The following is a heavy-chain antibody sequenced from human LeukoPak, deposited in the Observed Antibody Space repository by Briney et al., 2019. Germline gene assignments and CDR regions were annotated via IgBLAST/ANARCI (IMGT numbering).Heavy chain of an antibody. V-gene: IGHV1-8*03. CDR3: ATESYSGSYLYAFDI. CDR1: GYTFTSYD. CDR2: MNPNSGNT. Sequence: ASVKVSSKASGYTFTSYDINWVRQATGQGLEWMGWMNPNSGNTGYAQKFQGRVTITRNTSISTAYMELSSLRSEDTAVYYCATESYSGSYLYAFDIWGQGTMVTVSS. D-gene: IGHD1-26*01. J-gene: IGHJ3*02.